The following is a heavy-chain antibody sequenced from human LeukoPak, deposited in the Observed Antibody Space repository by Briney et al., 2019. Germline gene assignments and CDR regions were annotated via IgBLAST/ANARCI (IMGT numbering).Heavy chain of an antibody. CDR3: ARQADYSVLTRYHKGHLDY. Sequence: GESLKISCKGSGYSFTSYWIGWVRQMPGKGLEWMGIIYPGDFDTRYSPSFQGQVTISADKSITTAYLQWSSLQASDTAMYYCARQADYSVLTRYHKGHLDYWGEGTLVSVSS. J-gene: IGHJ4*02. CDR2: IYPGDFDT. CDR1: GYSFTSYW. V-gene: IGHV5-51*01. D-gene: IGHD3-9*01.